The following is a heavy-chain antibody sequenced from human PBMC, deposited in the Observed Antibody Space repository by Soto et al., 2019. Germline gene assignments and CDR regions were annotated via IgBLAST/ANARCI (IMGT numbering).Heavy chain of an antibody. D-gene: IGHD2-2*01. Sequence: QLQLQESGPGLVKPSETLSLTCTVSGGSISSSSYYWGWIRQPPGKGLEWIGSIYYSGSTYYNPSLKSRVTISVDTSKNQFSLKLSSVTAADTAVYYCARLSVVPAAMVYNWFDPWGQGTLVTVSS. J-gene: IGHJ5*02. CDR2: IYYSGST. CDR3: ARLSVVPAAMVYNWFDP. CDR1: GGSISSSSYY. V-gene: IGHV4-39*01.